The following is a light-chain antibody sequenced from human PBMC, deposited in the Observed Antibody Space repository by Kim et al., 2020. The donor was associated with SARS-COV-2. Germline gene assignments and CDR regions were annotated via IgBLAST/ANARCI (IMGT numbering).Light chain of an antibody. V-gene: IGKV4-1*01. J-gene: IGKJ4*01. Sequence: ATINCKSSQSVLYSTNNKNYLAWYQQKPGQPPKLLIYWASTRESGVPDRFSGSGSGTDFTLTISSLQAEDVAVYYCQQYYSTPLTFGGGTKVDIK. CDR1: QSVLYSTNNKNY. CDR2: WAS. CDR3: QQYYSTPLT.